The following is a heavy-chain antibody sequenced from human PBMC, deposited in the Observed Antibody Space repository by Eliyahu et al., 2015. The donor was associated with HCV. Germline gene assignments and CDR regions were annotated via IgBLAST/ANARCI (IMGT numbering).Heavy chain of an antibody. CDR2: IYPGDSDT. D-gene: IGHD2-2*01. CDR3: ARGGATVVLAAIVDWYFDL. CDR1: GYSFTSYW. V-gene: IGHV5-51*03. Sequence: EVQLVQSGAEVKKPGESLKISCKGSGYSFTSYWIGWVRQMPGKGLEWMGIIYPGDSDTRYSPSFQGQVTISADKSISTAYLQWSSLKASDTAMYYCARGGATVVLAAIVDWYFDLWGRGTLVTVSS. J-gene: IGHJ2*01.